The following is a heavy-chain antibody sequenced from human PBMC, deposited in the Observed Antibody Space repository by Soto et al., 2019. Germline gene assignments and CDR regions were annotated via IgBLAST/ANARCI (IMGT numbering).Heavy chain of an antibody. J-gene: IGHJ4*02. CDR2: ISYDGSTK. Sequence: GGSLRLSCASSVFTFSFYAMHWVRHPPGKRPEWVAVISYDGSTKYSADFVKGRFTISSDNSKETLDLQMNSLRADDTAVYYCPREGLYARTVRYFEDSAQRT. D-gene: IGHD2-8*01. V-gene: IGHV3-30-3*01. CDR3: PREGLYARTVRYFED. CDR1: VFTFSFYA.